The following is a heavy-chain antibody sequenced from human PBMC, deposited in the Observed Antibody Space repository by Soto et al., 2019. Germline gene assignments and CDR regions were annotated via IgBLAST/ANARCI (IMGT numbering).Heavy chain of an antibody. Sequence: HLGGSLRLSCTASGFTFGDYAMNWVRQAPGKGLEWVGFIRGKPNGGATDYAASLKGRFTISRDDSRSVAYLQMNSLKTEDTAVYYCTRDFQGQYYYGMDVWGQGTTVTVSS. CDR2: IRGKPNGGAT. J-gene: IGHJ6*02. CDR3: TRDFQGQYYYGMDV. V-gene: IGHV3-49*04. CDR1: GFTFGDYA.